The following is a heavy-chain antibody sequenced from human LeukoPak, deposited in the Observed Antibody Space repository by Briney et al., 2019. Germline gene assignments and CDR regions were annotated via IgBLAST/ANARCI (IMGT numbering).Heavy chain of an antibody. J-gene: IGHJ6*03. CDR3: ARDVAPAARVGYYYMDV. Sequence: SVKVSCKASGGTFSSYAISWVRQAPGQGLAWMGGIIPIFGTANYAQKFQGQVTITADESTSTAYMELSSLRSEDTAVYYCARDVAPAARVGYYYMDVWGKGTTVTVSS. V-gene: IGHV1-69*01. CDR1: GGTFSSYA. D-gene: IGHD2-2*01. CDR2: IIPIFGTA.